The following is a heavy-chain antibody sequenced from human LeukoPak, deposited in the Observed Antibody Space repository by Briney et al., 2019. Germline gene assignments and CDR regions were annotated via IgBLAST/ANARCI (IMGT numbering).Heavy chain of an antibody. Sequence: PGGSLRLSCAASGFTFSSYWMTCVRQAPGKGLEWVANINPDGSATYHVDSVKGRFTISRDNAKNSLYLQMISLGAEDTAVYYCARAINYNFDYWGQGTLVTVSS. CDR3: ARAINYNFDY. CDR1: GFTFSSYW. D-gene: IGHD4-11*01. V-gene: IGHV3-7*04. J-gene: IGHJ4*02. CDR2: INPDGSAT.